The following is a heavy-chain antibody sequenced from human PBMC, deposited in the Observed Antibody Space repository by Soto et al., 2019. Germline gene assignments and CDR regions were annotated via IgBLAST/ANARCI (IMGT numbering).Heavy chain of an antibody. CDR1: GFNFNTFA. CDR3: AKDPPSTWTANCVDP. V-gene: IGHV3-23*01. Sequence: GGSLRLSCAASGFNFNTFAMSWIRQAPGKGLEWVSHISSSGGSRDYADSVRGRFTISRDNSKNVLFLQMNSLRADDTATYYCAKDPPSTWTANCVDPWGKGTRVTAPQ. CDR2: ISSSGGSR. D-gene: IGHD1-1*01. J-gene: IGHJ5*02.